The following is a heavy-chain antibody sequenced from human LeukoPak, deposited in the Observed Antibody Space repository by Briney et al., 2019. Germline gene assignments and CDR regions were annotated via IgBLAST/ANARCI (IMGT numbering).Heavy chain of an antibody. Sequence: GASVTVSCTASGYTFTIYGLSWVRQAPGQGLEWMGWISPYTHNINYAQNLQGRVTMTTDISTSTAYLEVRSLRSDDTAVYYCARDTQSYGYYVGVVGLWGQGTLVTVSS. CDR2: ISPYTHNI. CDR3: ARDTQSYGYYVGVVGL. CDR1: GYTFTIYG. V-gene: IGHV1-18*01. J-gene: IGHJ4*02. D-gene: IGHD4-17*01.